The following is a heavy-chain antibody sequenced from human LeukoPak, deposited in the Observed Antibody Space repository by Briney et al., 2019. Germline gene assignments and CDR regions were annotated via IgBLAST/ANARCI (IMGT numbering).Heavy chain of an antibody. J-gene: IGHJ5*02. CDR2: IYTSGST. D-gene: IGHD3-16*01. Sequence: PSQTLSLTCTVSGGSISSGSYYWNWIRQPAGKGLEWIGRIYTSGSTNYNPSLKSRVTISVDTSKNQFSLKLSSVTAADTAVYYCARSPVWWFDPWGQGTLVTVSS. CDR1: GGSISSGSYY. V-gene: IGHV4-61*02. CDR3: ARSPVWWFDP.